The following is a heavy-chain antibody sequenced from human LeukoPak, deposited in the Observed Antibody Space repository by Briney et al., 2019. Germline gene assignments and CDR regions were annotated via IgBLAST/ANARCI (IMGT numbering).Heavy chain of an antibody. D-gene: IGHD2-2*01. V-gene: IGHV3-21*01. CDR1: GFTFSSYS. CDR3: ARDNCSSTSCSGGDYYYYYMDV. CDR2: ISSSSSYI. J-gene: IGHJ6*03. Sequence: GGSLRLSCAASGFTFSSYSMNWVRQAPGKGLEWVSSISSSSSYIHYADSVKGRFTISRDNAKNSLYLQMNSLRAEDTAVYYCARDNCSSTSCSGGDYYYYYMDVWGKGTTVTVSS.